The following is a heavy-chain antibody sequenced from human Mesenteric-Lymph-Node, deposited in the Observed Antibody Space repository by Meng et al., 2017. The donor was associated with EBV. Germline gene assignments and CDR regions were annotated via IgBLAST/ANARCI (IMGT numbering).Heavy chain of an antibody. D-gene: IGHD4-17*01. CDR1: GGSIISSNL. CDR2: SNHSGRT. Sequence: QAQLLESGPGLVQPSATLSLTCGGSGGSIISSNLWSWIRQPPWKGLGWIGESNHSGRTSYNPSLNSRVSLSVEKSQNHFSLNLSSDTTADTAVYYCARVTVTGGYYFDYWGQGSLVTVSS. V-gene: IGHV4-4*02. J-gene: IGHJ4*02. CDR3: ARVTVTGGYYFDY.